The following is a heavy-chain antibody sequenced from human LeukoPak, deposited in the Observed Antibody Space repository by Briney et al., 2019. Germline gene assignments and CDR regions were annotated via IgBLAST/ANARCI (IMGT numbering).Heavy chain of an antibody. CDR2: ISSSGSTI. Sequence: GGSLRLSCAASGFTFSSYEMNWVRQAPGKGLEWVSYISSSGSTIYYADSVKGRFTISRDNAKNSLYLQMNSLRAEDTAVYYCARDAGDLHLYGMDVWGQGTTVTVSS. J-gene: IGHJ6*02. D-gene: IGHD4-17*01. V-gene: IGHV3-48*03. CDR1: GFTFSSYE. CDR3: ARDAGDLHLYGMDV.